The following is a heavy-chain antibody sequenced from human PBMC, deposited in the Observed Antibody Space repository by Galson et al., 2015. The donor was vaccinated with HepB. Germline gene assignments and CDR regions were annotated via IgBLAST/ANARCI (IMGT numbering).Heavy chain of an antibody. CDR3: ARRAAAGTLSFDY. Sequence: SETLSLTCTVSGGSISSSSYYWGWIRQPPGKGLEWIGNIYYSGSTYYNPSLKSRVTISVDTSKNQFSLKLSSVTAADTAVYYCARRAAAGTLSFDYWGQGTLVTVSS. V-gene: IGHV4-39*01. D-gene: IGHD6-13*01. J-gene: IGHJ4*02. CDR2: IYYSGST. CDR1: GGSISSSSYY.